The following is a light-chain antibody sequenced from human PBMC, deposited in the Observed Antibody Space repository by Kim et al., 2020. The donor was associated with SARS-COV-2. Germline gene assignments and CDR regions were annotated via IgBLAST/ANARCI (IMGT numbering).Light chain of an antibody. V-gene: IGKV1-39*01. J-gene: IGKJ2*01. Sequence: SASVGDRGIITCRTSQSISSNLNWYQQKPGKAPNLLIYAASSLQSGVPSRFSGSGSGTEFTLTISSLRREDFGTFYCQQSFSAPYTFGQGTKLEI. CDR2: AAS. CDR1: QSISSN. CDR3: QQSFSAPYT.